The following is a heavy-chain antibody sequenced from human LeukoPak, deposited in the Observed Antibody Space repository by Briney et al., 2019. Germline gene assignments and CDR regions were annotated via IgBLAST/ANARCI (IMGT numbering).Heavy chain of an antibody. CDR2: INPNDGDT. V-gene: IGHV1-2*02. Sequence: ASVKVSCKASGCTFIDYYMHWVRQAPGQGFEWLGWINPNDGDTNYAQKFQGRVTMTRDTSISTAHMEVSRLRSDDTAVYYCARTNFLYCSSTTCLFDYWGQGTLVTVSS. CDR1: GCTFIDYY. J-gene: IGHJ4*02. D-gene: IGHD2-2*01. CDR3: ARTNFLYCSSTTCLFDY.